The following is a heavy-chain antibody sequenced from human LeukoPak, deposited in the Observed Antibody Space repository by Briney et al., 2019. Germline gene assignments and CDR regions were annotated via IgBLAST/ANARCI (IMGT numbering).Heavy chain of an antibody. CDR1: GFTFSSYW. CDR2: INSDGSST. D-gene: IGHD3-22*01. CDR3: TRRGDYYDSSGYSDYFDY. V-gene: IGHV3-74*01. J-gene: IGHJ4*02. Sequence: GGSLRLSCAASGFTFSSYWMHWVRHAPGKGLVWVSRINSDGSSTSYADSVKGRFTISRDNSKNTLYLQMNSLRAEDTAVYYCTRRGDYYDSSGYSDYFDYWGQGTLVTVSS.